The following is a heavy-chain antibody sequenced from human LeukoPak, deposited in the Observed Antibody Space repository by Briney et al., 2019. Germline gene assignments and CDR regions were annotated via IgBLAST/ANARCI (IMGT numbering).Heavy chain of an antibody. D-gene: IGHD5-18*01. V-gene: IGHV3-30*04. CDR3: AKEVDTVMDWTNDAFDM. CDR1: GFTFSHYA. J-gene: IGHJ3*02. CDR2: ISYDGVDK. Sequence: GGFLRLSCAASGFTFSHYALHWVRQVSGKGLEWVAGISYDGVDKYYPNSGEGRFTISRDNSKNTLFLEVKSLRVEDTAVYYCAKEVDTVMDWTNDAFDMWGQGTMVTVSP.